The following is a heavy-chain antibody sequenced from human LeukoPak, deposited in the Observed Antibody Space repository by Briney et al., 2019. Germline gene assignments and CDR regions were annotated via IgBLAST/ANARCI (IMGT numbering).Heavy chain of an antibody. CDR1: GGSLSSYY. CDR3: AGFGEATDYYYGMDV. Sequence: SESLSLTCTVSGGSLSSYYWSWIRQPPGKALQWIGYIYYSESTNYNPSLKSRVTISVDTSKNQLSLKLSSVTAADTAVYYCAGFGEATDYYYGMDVWGQGTTVTVSS. J-gene: IGHJ6*02. D-gene: IGHD3-10*01. CDR2: IYYSEST. V-gene: IGHV4-59*08.